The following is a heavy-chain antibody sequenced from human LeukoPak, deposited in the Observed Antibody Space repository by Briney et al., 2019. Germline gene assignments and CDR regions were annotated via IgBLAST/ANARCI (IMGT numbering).Heavy chain of an antibody. Sequence: KPSETLSLTCAAYGGSFSGYYWSWIRQPPGKGLEWIGEINHSGSTNYNPSLKSRVTISVDTSKNQFSLKLSSVTAADTAVYYCARGSREIDYWGQGTLVTVSS. CDR3: ARGSREIDY. V-gene: IGHV4-34*01. CDR2: INHSGST. D-gene: IGHD5-24*01. CDR1: GGSFSGYY. J-gene: IGHJ4*02.